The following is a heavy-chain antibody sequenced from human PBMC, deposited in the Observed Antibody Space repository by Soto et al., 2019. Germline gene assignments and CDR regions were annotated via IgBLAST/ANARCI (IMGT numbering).Heavy chain of an antibody. CDR1: GYTFTSYA. V-gene: IGHV1-3*01. CDR2: INAGNGNT. Sequence: ASVKVSCKASGYTFTSYAMHWVRQAPGQRLEWMGWINAGNGNTKYSQKFQGRVTITRDTSASTAYMELSSLRSEDTAVYYCARDRRRRNYDFWSGYSYYYYMDVWGKGTTVTVSS. CDR3: ARDRRRRNYDFWSGYSYYYYMDV. J-gene: IGHJ6*03. D-gene: IGHD3-3*01.